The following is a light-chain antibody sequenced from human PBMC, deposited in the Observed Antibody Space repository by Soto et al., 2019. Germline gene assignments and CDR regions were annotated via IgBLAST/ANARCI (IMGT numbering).Light chain of an antibody. Sequence: DNVMTQSPLSLPVTPGEPASISCRSSQSLLHSNGKNYLDWYLQRPGQSPQLLIYLGSNRASGVHDRFSGSGSGTEFTLKSSRVEAEDVGIYYCMQALQSPLYTFGQGTKLEIK. CDR3: MQALQSPLYT. J-gene: IGKJ2*01. CDR2: LGS. CDR1: QSLLHSNGKNY. V-gene: IGKV2-28*01.